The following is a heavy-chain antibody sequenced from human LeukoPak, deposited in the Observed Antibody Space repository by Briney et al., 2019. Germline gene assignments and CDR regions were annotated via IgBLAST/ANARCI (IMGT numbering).Heavy chain of an antibody. CDR1: GASSSGYF. D-gene: IGHD3-3*01. V-gene: IGHV4-34*01. CDR2: INHSGST. J-gene: IGHJ4*02. CDR3: ARAQAFSDF. Sequence: SETLSLTCAVYGASSSGYFWNWIRQPPGKGLEWIGEINHSGSTNYNPSLRSRVTISVDTSKNQFSLKLSSVTAADTAVYYRARAQAFSDFWGQGTLVTVSS.